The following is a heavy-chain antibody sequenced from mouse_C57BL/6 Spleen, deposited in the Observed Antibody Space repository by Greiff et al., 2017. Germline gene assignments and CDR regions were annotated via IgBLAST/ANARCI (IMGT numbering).Heavy chain of an antibody. CDR2: ISSGSSTI. CDR3: ARREITDWYFDV. Sequence: EVMLVESGGGLVKPGGSLKLSCAASGFTFSDYGMHWVRQAPEKGLEWVAYISSGSSTIYYADTVKGRFTISRDNAKNTLFLQMTRLRSEDSAMYYCARREITDWYFDVWGTGTTVTVSS. D-gene: IGHD2-4*01. J-gene: IGHJ1*03. CDR1: GFTFSDYG. V-gene: IGHV5-17*01.